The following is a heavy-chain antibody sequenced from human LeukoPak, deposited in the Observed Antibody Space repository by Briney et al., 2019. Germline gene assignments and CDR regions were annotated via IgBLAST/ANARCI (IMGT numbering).Heavy chain of an antibody. V-gene: IGHV3-11*05. D-gene: IGHD5-24*01. Sequence: PGGSLRLSCVVSGIPFSDYYMNWIRQAPGKGLEWISYISSSSSYTDYADSVKGRFTISRDNAKSALYLQLNSLRLEDTAVYYCVRGDGRDYWGQGTLVTVSS. CDR2: ISSSSSYT. J-gene: IGHJ4*02. CDR3: VRGDGRDY. CDR1: GIPFSDYY.